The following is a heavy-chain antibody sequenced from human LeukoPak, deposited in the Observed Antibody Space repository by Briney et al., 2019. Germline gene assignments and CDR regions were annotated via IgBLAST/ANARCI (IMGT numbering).Heavy chain of an antibody. Sequence: KAGGSLRLPCAASGFTFSSYAMSWVRQAPGKGLEWVSAISGSGGSTYYADSVKGRFTISRDNSKNTLYLQMNSLRAEDTAVYYCAKPRVYSSGWYVWGGYYGMDVWGQGTTVTVSS. CDR2: ISGSGGST. CDR3: AKPRVYSSGWYVWGGYYGMDV. J-gene: IGHJ6*02. CDR1: GFTFSSYA. V-gene: IGHV3-23*01. D-gene: IGHD6-19*01.